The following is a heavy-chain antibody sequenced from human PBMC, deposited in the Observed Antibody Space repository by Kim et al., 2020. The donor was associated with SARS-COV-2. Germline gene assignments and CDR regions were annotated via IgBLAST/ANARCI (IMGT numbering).Heavy chain of an antibody. CDR2: INPYSGDT. V-gene: IGHV1-2*02. D-gene: IGHD3-3*01. CDR3: ARSAHFWSGHYLDL. CDR1: GYTFTDYY. Sequence: ASVKVSCKASGYTFTDYYIHWVRQAPGQGLEWMGWINPYSGDTNYAQKFQGRVTMTRDTSISTPYVELSSLRSDDTAVYYCARSAHFWSGHYLDLWGQGPLITVSP. J-gene: IGHJ5*02.